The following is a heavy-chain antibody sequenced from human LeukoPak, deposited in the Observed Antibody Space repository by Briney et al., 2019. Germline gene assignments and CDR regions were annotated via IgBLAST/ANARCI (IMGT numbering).Heavy chain of an antibody. J-gene: IGHJ6*03. CDR2: INHSGST. CDR3: ARGRPHYGSGSYSRYYYYMDV. D-gene: IGHD3-10*01. V-gene: IGHV4-34*01. Sequence: PSETLSLTCAVYGGSFSGYYWIWIRQPPGKGLEWIGEINHSGSTNYNPSLKSRVTISVDTSKNQFSLKLSSVTAADTAVYYCARGRPHYGSGSYSRYYYYMDVWGKGTTVTVSS. CDR1: GGSFSGYY.